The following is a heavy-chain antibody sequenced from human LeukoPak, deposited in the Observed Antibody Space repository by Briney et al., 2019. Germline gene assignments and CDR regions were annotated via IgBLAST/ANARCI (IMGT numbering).Heavy chain of an antibody. CDR1: GYSFTGYS. CDR3: ARHMTTANNWFDP. J-gene: IGHJ5*02. D-gene: IGHD4-17*01. CDR2: INPNSGGT. Sequence: GASVKLSCRASGYSFTGYSMTWVRQAPGQGLEWMGWINPNSGGTNYEQKFQGRVIMTRDTSISTAYMELSRLRSDDTAVYYCARHMTTANNWFDPWGQGTLVTVSS. V-gene: IGHV1-2*02.